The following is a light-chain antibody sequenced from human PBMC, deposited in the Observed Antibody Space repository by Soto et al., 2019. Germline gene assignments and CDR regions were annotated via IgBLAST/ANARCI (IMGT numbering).Light chain of an antibody. V-gene: IGKV3-20*01. CDR2: GAS. J-gene: IGKJ1*01. Sequence: ELVLTQSPGTLSLSPGARATLSCRASQSVSSIYFACYQQKPGQHPRLLIYGASNRATGIPDRFSGSGSGTVFTLTISRLEPEDFAVDDCQQYGSSGTFGQGTKGDI. CDR3: QQYGSSGT. CDR1: QSVSSIY.